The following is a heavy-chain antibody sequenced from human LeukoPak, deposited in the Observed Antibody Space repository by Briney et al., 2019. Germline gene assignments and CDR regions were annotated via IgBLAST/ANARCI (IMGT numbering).Heavy chain of an antibody. CDR1: GYTFTSYG. CDR3: ARDRFTIFGVDEYYFDY. Sequence: ASVKVSCKASGYTFTSYGISWVRQAPGQGLEWMGWISAYNGNTNYAQKLQGRVTMTTDTSTSTAYMELRSLRSDDTAVYYCARDRFTIFGVDEYYFDYWGQGTLVTVSS. V-gene: IGHV1-18*01. J-gene: IGHJ4*02. D-gene: IGHD3-3*01. CDR2: ISAYNGNT.